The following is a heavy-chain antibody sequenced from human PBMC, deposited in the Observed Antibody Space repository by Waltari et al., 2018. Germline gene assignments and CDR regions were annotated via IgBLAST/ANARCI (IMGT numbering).Heavy chain of an antibody. J-gene: IGHJ4*02. V-gene: IGHV5-51*01. CDR2: IYPGDSDT. D-gene: IGHD6-6*01. CDR1: GYSFSNYW. CDR3: ARRGDYSSSNLYFDY. Sequence: EVQLVQSGAEMKKPGESLKISCKGSGYSFSNYWIGWVRQMPGKGLEWMGIIYPGDSDTRYSPSFQGQVTISADKSINTAYLQWSSLKASDTAMYYCARRGDYSSSNLYFDYWGQGTLVTVSS.